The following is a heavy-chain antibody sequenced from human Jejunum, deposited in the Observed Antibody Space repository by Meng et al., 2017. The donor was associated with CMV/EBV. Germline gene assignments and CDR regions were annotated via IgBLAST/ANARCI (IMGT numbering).Heavy chain of an antibody. CDR2: ISAYNGNT. CDR3: ARFYCSSTSCPHVLFDY. D-gene: IGHD2-2*01. Sequence: QFHAYRSEVEVTKSGAQWKASCKASGSIFTSYAISWVRQAPGQGLQYMGWISAYNGNTNYAQELQGRVTMTTDTSTSTAYMELRSLRFDDTAVYYCARFYCSSTSCPHVLFDYWGQGTLVTVSS. V-gene: IGHV1-18*01. CDR1: GSIFTSYA. J-gene: IGHJ4*02.